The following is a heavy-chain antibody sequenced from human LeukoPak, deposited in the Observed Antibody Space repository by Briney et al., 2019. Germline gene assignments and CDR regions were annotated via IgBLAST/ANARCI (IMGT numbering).Heavy chain of an antibody. V-gene: IGHV3-30*04. CDR1: GFTFSSYA. J-gene: IGHJ6*04. D-gene: IGHD3-3*01. CDR3: ARDRAYDPRTRRGYGMDV. Sequence: GGSLRLSCAASGFTFSSYAMHWVCQAPGKGLEWEAVIPYDGSNKYYADSVTGRFTISRDNSKDQLYLQINSLKAEDTAVYYCARDRAYDPRTRRGYGMDVWGKGTTVTVSS. CDR2: IPYDGSNK.